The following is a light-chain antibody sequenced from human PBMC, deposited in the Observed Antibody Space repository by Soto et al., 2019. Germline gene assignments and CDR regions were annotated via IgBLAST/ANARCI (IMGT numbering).Light chain of an antibody. Sequence: DIQMTQSPSSLSASVGDRVTITCRASQSITTYLTWYQQKPGRAPKLLIYAASSLQGGVPSRFSGSGSGADFTLTISSLQPEDFATYSCHQSSNTPITFGQGTRLEIK. CDR3: HQSSNTPIT. V-gene: IGKV1-39*01. J-gene: IGKJ5*01. CDR1: QSITTY. CDR2: AAS.